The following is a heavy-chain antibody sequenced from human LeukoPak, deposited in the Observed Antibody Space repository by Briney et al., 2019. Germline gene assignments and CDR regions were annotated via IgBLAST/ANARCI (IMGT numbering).Heavy chain of an antibody. CDR3: ARQRDTASVGAFDT. CDR1: GGSIRSNTNCWGWDSRSY. CDR2: IHFTGTT. D-gene: IGHD2-2*02. V-gene: IGHV4-39*01. Sequence: SETLSLTCSVSGGSIRSNTNCWGWDSRSYWGWIRQPPCKGLEWIVCIHFTGTTYYNSSLQSRLTISVDTSKNLFSLKLTSVTATDAALYYCARQRDTASVGAFDTWGQGTMVIVSP. J-gene: IGHJ3*02.